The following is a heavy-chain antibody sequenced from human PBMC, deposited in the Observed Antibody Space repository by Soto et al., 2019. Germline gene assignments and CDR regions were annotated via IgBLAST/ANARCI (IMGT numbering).Heavy chain of an antibody. D-gene: IGHD3-10*01. CDR2: ISGFGGTT. CDR1: GFIFTKYA. V-gene: IGHV3-23*01. CDR3: ARQGWFGDFSPFHTYFFFDP. Sequence: GGSLRLSCAASGFIFTKYAMSWVRQAPGKGLEWVSSISGFGGTTYYADSVKGRFTISRDNSKNTLYLQMNSLRAEDTAVYYCARQGWFGDFSPFHTYFFFDPWGQGTLVTVSS. J-gene: IGHJ5*02.